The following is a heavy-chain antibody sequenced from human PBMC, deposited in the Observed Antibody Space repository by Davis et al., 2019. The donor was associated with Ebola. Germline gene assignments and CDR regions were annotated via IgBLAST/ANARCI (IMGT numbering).Heavy chain of an antibody. D-gene: IGHD6-19*01. Sequence: AASVKVSCKASGYTFTSYGISWVRQAPGQALEWLGWISGYNANTDLAQKFHDRVTITTDTSTSTVYMELKSLRSDDTAVYYCARDVWSTDSGWYHLDYWGQGTLVTVSP. CDR1: GYTFTSYG. CDR2: ISGYNANT. J-gene: IGHJ4*02. CDR3: ARDVWSTDSGWYHLDY. V-gene: IGHV1-18*04.